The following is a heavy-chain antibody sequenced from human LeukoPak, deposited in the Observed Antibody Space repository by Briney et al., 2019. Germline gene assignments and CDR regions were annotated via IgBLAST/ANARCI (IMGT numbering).Heavy chain of an antibody. Sequence: ASVKVSCKASGYTFTSYDINWVRQATGQGLEWMGWMNPNSGNAGYAQKFQGRVTMTRNTSISTAYMELSSLRSEDTAVYYCARGLWSSGWEFDPWGQGTLVTVSS. CDR1: GYTFTSYD. V-gene: IGHV1-8*01. D-gene: IGHD6-19*01. CDR2: MNPNSGNA. J-gene: IGHJ5*02. CDR3: ARGLWSSGWEFDP.